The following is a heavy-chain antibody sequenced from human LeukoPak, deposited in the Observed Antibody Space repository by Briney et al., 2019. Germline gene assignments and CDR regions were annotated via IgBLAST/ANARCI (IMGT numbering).Heavy chain of an antibody. CDR1: GATFSSYA. D-gene: IGHD2-2*02. V-gene: IGHV1-69*13. CDR2: IIPIFGTA. J-gene: IGHJ3*02. Sequence: SVKVSCKASGATFSSYAISWVRQAPGQGLEWMGGIIPIFGTANYAQKFQGRVTITADESTSTAYMEMSSLRSEDTAVYYCAGGYCSSTSCYTYAFDIWGQGTMVTVSS. CDR3: AGGYCSSTSCYTYAFDI.